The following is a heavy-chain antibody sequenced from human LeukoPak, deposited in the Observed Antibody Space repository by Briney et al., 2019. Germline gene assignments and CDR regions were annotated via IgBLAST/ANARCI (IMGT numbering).Heavy chain of an antibody. CDR1: GGSMSSYY. V-gene: IGHV4-59*01. D-gene: IGHD3-10*01. Sequence: PSETLSLTCSVSGGSMSSYYWSWIRQPPGTGLEWIGYLHYSGSTNYNPSLKSRVTMSVDTSKNHFSLKLSSVTAADTAVYYCAASSYFYGSGSYFGPWGQGTLVTVSS. CDR2: LHYSGST. CDR3: AASSYFYGSGSYFGP. J-gene: IGHJ5*02.